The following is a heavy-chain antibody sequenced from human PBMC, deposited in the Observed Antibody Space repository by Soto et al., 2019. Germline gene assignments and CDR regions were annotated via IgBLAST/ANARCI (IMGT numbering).Heavy chain of an antibody. D-gene: IGHD2-15*01. J-gene: IGHJ5*02. CDR1: NGSLSSNY. CDR3: AREGYCSGGSCYDWFDP. CDR2: IYYSGST. Sequence: PSETLSLTCTVSNGSLSSNYWSWIRQSPGKGLEWIGNIYYSGSTNYNPSLKSRVTMSVDTSKNQFTLKLSSVTAADTAVYYCAREGYCSGGSCYDWFDPWGQGTLVTVSS. V-gene: IGHV4-59*12.